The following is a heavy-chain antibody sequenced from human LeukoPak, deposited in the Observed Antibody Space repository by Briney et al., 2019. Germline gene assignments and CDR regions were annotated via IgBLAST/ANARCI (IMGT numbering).Heavy chain of an antibody. CDR3: AREGLNMVRGIIPKEAWGWFDP. D-gene: IGHD3-10*01. CDR1: GDSISNSY. CDR2: IYTSGSI. Sequence: SETLSLTCTVSGDSISNSYWSWIRQPAGKGLEWIGRIYTSGSINYNPSLKSRVTISVDTSKNQFSLKLSSVTAADTAVYYCAREGLNMVRGIIPKEAWGWFDPWGQGTLVTVSS. J-gene: IGHJ5*02. V-gene: IGHV4-4*07.